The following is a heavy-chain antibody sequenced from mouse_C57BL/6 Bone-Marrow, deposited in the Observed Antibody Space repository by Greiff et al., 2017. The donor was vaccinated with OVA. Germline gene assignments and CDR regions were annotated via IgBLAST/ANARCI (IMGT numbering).Heavy chain of an antibody. D-gene: IGHD2-1*01. J-gene: IGHJ1*03. CDR2: IWSGGST. CDR1: GFSLTSYG. V-gene: IGHV2-2*01. CDR3: ARPYGTYWYFDV. Sequence: VQLQQSGPGLVQPSQSLSITCTVSGFSLTSYGVHWVRQSPGKGLEWLGVIWSGGSTDYNAAFISSLSISKDNSKSQVFFKMNSLQADDTAIYYCARPYGTYWYFDVWGTGTTVTVSS.